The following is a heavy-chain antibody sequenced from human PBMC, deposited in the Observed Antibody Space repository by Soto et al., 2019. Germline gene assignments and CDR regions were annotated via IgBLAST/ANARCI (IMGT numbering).Heavy chain of an antibody. D-gene: IGHD3-10*01. CDR3: ARGEGETTMVLGVIIKGGLIDY. CDR2: INPNSGGT. Sequence: ASVNVSCKASGYTFTGYYIHWVRQAPGRGLEWMGWINPNSGGTNYAQKFQGWVTMTRDTSISTAYMELSRLRSDDTAVYYCARGEGETTMVLGVIIKGGLIDYWGQGLLVTVS. J-gene: IGHJ4*02. V-gene: IGHV1-2*04. CDR1: GYTFTGYY.